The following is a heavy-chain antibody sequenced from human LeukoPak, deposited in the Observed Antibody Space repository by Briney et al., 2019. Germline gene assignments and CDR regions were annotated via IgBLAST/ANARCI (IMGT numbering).Heavy chain of an antibody. D-gene: IGHD3-9*01. Sequence: GGSLRLSCAASGFIFSNYGMHWVRQAPGKWLEWVSFIRYDGSIKHYADSVKGRFTISRDNSKNALYLQMNSLRTEDTAVYYCANGPHYNILTGYYKVRSHLDYWGQGTLVTVSS. CDR2: IRYDGSIK. V-gene: IGHV3-30*02. CDR3: ANGPHYNILTGYYKVRSHLDY. CDR1: GFIFSNYG. J-gene: IGHJ4*02.